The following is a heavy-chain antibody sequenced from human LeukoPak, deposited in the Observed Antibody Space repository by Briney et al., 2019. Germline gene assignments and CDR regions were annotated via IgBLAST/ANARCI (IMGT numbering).Heavy chain of an antibody. Sequence: GGSLRLSCAVSGFNVSGYWMIWVRQAPGKGLEWVANIKQDGSEKNYVDSVKGRFTISRDNAENSLFLQMNSLRVEDTAVYYCAREWQGGIAAAGTRIEGDYWGQGTLVAVSS. J-gene: IGHJ4*02. CDR2: IKQDGSEK. V-gene: IGHV3-7*01. D-gene: IGHD6-13*01. CDR3: AREWQGGIAAAGTRIEGDY. CDR1: GFNVSGYW.